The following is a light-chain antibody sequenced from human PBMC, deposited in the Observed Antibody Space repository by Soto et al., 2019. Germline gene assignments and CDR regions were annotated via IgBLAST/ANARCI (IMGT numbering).Light chain of an antibody. Sequence: EIVMTQSPATLSVSPGERATLSCRASQSIINNLAWYQQKPGQAPRLLIYDASAMATGIPARFSGSGSGTEFTLTISSLQSEDFAVYYCQQYSSWPGTFGQGTKVEIK. CDR3: QQYSSWPGT. CDR2: DAS. V-gene: IGKV3-15*01. J-gene: IGKJ1*01. CDR1: QSIINN.